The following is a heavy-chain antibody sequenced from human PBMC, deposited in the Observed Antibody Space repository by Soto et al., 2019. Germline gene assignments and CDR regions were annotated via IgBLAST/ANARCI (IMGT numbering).Heavy chain of an antibody. CDR1: GGSISSSSYY. D-gene: IGHD3-3*01. CDR2: IYYSGST. V-gene: IGHV4-39*01. J-gene: IGHJ6*02. CDR3: ASPDYDFWSGYYAPLMDV. Sequence: LSETLSLTCTVSGGSISSSSYYWGWIRQPPGKGLEWIGSIYYSGSTYYNPSLKSRVTISVDTSKNQFSLKLSSVTAADTAVYYCASPDYDFWSGYYAPLMDVWGQGTTVTVSS.